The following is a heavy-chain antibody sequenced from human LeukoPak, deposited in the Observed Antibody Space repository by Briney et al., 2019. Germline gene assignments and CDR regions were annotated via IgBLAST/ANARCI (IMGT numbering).Heavy chain of an antibody. CDR3: AKDRGSSWYGGFDY. Sequence: GGSLRLSCAASGFTFSSYGMHWVRQAPGKGLEWVAFIRYDGSNKYYADSVKGRFTISRDNSKNTLYLQMNSLRAEDTAVYYCAKDRGSSWYGGFDYWGQGTLVTVSS. J-gene: IGHJ4*02. CDR1: GFTFSSYG. V-gene: IGHV3-30*02. CDR2: IRYDGSNK. D-gene: IGHD6-13*01.